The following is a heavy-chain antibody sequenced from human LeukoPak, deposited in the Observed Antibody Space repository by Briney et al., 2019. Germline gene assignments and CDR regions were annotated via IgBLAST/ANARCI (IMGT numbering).Heavy chain of an antibody. CDR2: ISYDGSNK. Sequence: GGSLRLSCAASGFTFSRYAMYWVRQAPGKRLEWVAVISYDGSNKYYADSVKGRFTISRDNSKNTLYLQMNSLRAEDTAVYYCARDLKLLLWFGELDYWGQGTLVTVSS. CDR3: ARDLKLLLWFGELDY. CDR1: GFTFSRYA. J-gene: IGHJ4*02. V-gene: IGHV3-30-3*01. D-gene: IGHD3-10*01.